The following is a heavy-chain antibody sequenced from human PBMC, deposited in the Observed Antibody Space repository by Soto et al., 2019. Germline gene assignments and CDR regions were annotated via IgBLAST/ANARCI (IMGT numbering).Heavy chain of an antibody. CDR1: GFTFSNYA. Sequence: SLRLSCAASGFTFSNYAMHWARQAPGKGLEWVAVISYDGSNKYYVDSAKGRFTISRDNSKNTLFLQMNSLRAEDTAVYYCAKAGIAVAAIDYWGQGTLVTVS. CDR3: AKAGIAVAAIDY. V-gene: IGHV3-30*18. J-gene: IGHJ4*02. D-gene: IGHD6-19*01. CDR2: ISYDGSNK.